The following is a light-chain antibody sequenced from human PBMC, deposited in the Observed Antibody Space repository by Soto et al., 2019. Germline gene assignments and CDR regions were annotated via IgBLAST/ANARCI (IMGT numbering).Light chain of an antibody. J-gene: IGKJ2*01. CDR1: QSVRNY. CDR2: DAS. V-gene: IGKV3-11*01. Sequence: EIVLTQSPATLSLSPGETATLYCRASQSVRNYFAWYQQKPGQAPRLLIYDASNRATGIPARFSGSGSGTDFTLTISSLEPEDFAVYYCQQRSNWPPYTFGQGTKVDNK. CDR3: QQRSNWPPYT.